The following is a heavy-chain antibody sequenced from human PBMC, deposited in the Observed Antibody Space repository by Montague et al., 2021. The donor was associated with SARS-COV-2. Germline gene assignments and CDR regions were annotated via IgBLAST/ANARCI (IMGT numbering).Heavy chain of an antibody. Sequence: SETLSLTCTVSGGSMSSFYWSWIRQPPGKGLEWIGYIYYSGSTNYNPSLKSRVTISVDTSKNQFSLKLSSVTAADTAVYYCARLKGSGWNYYFDYWGQGTLVTVSS. CDR2: IYYSGST. J-gene: IGHJ4*02. D-gene: IGHD6-19*01. CDR1: GGSMSSFY. CDR3: ARLKGSGWNYYFDY. V-gene: IGHV4-59*01.